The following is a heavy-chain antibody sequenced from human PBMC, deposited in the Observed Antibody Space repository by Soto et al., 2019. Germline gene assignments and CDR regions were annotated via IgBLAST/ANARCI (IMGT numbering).Heavy chain of an antibody. CDR1: GYTFTSYG. CDR2: INAYNGNT. J-gene: IGHJ4*02. Sequence: QVQLVQSGAEVKKPGASVKVSCKASGYTFTSYGISWVRQAPGQGLEWMGWINAYNGNTNYAQNLQGRVTMATVTSPSTAYMELRRLRSDDTAVYYCAGDWFGIDYWGQGTLVTVSS. V-gene: IGHV1-18*01. CDR3: AGDWFGIDY. D-gene: IGHD3-16*01.